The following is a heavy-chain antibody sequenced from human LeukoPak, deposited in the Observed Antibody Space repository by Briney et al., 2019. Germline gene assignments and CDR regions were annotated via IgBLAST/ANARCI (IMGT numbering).Heavy chain of an antibody. CDR2: IFYSGST. CDR1: SGSISTSNYY. D-gene: IGHD3-22*01. CDR3: AKSIGYGLIDI. V-gene: IGHV4-39*07. Sequence: SETLSLTCTVSSGSISTSNYYWGWVRQPPGKALEWIGNIFYSGSTYYSPSLKSRVTISLDTSRNQFSLKLNSVTAADTAVYYCAKSIGYGLIDIWGQGTMVTVSS. J-gene: IGHJ3*02.